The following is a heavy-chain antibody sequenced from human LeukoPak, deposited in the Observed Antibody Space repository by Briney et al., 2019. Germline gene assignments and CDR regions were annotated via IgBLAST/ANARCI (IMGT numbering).Heavy chain of an antibody. V-gene: IGHV3-53*01. Sequence: GGSLRLSCAASGFTVSNNYMSWVRQAPGKGLEWVSVIYSGGSTYYADSVKGRFTISRDNSKNTLYLQMNSLRADDTAVYYCARGLRYSSGWYYFDYWGQGTLVTVSS. CDR3: ARGLRYSSGWYYFDY. CDR2: IYSGGST. D-gene: IGHD6-19*01. CDR1: GFTVSNNY. J-gene: IGHJ4*02.